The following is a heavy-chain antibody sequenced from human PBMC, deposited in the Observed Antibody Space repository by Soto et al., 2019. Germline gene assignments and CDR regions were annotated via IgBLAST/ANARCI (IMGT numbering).Heavy chain of an antibody. Sequence: QVQLVQSGAEVKRPGASLKVSCQASGYTFTTYYINWVRQAPGQGLVWMGWMNPYTGIAGYAQKFQGRVTMTMDNAISTAYMELSSLRSEDTAVYYCARRKERSGPNYFDYWGLGTLDAVSS. CDR3: ARRKERSGPNYFDY. V-gene: IGHV1-8*01. CDR2: MNPYTGIA. CDR1: GYTFTTYY. J-gene: IGHJ4*02. D-gene: IGHD6-25*01.